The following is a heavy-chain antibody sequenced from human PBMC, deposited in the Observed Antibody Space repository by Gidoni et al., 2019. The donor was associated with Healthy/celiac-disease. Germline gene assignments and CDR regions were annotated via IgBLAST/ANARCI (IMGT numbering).Heavy chain of an antibody. CDR3: ARILPRVLLVDF. CDR1: GLTISSNS. Sequence: EVQLVESDGGLIQPGGSLRLACAASGLTISSNSMHWFRQAPVKGLEWVSVIYSGGSTYYADSVQCRFTISRDNSKNTLYLQMNSLRAEDPAVYYCARILPRVLLVDFWCQGTLVTVSS. V-gene: IGHV3-53*01. CDR2: IYSGGST. J-gene: IGHJ4*02. D-gene: IGHD2-15*01.